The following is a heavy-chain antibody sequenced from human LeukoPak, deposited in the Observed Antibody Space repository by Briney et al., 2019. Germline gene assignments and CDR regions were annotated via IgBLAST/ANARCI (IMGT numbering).Heavy chain of an antibody. V-gene: IGHV3-74*01. CDR2: MKSDGSST. CDR1: GFTFSSYW. J-gene: IGHJ4*02. Sequence: PGGSLRLSCAASGFTFSSYWMHWVRQAPGKGLMWVSRMKSDGSSTSYADSVKGRFTISRDNAKNTLYLQMNSLRAEDTAVYYCAVRQGGGYTGESDYWGQGTLVTVSS. D-gene: IGHD3-16*02. CDR3: AVRQGGGYTGESDY.